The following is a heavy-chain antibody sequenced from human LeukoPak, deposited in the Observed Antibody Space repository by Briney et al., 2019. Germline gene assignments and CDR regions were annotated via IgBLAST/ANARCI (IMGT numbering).Heavy chain of an antibody. J-gene: IGHJ4*02. V-gene: IGHV4-34*01. CDR3: ARHGQQQLLTFSDY. CDR2: INHSGST. D-gene: IGHD6-13*01. CDR1: GGSFSGLY. Sequence: PSETLSLTCTVYGGSFSGLYWSWIRQPPGEGLEWIGEINHSGSTNYNPSLQSRVTISVDTSKNQFSLNLTSVTAADTAVYYCARHGQQQLLTFSDYWGQGTLVTVSS.